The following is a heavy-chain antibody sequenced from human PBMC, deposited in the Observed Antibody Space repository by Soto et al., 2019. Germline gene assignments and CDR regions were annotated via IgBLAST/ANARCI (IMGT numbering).Heavy chain of an antibody. J-gene: IGHJ4*02. CDR2: IYLSGNT. D-gene: IGHD6-19*01. CDR3: AKELKPYNSGWYFALS. CDR1: GGSISSHY. Sequence: QVQLQESGPGLVKPSETLSLTCTVSGGSISSHYGSWIRQPAGKGLEWIGRIYLSGNTKINPSLKNRVTMSVDASKNQFSLNLKSVTAADTAVYYCAKELKPYNSGWYFALSGGQGTLVTVSS. V-gene: IGHV4-4*07.